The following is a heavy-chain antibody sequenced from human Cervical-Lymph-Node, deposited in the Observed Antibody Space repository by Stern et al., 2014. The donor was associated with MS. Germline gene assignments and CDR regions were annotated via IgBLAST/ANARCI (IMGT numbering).Heavy chain of an antibody. CDR3: ARDWFLDY. V-gene: IGHV3-21*01. Sequence: QLVQSGGGLVKPGGSLRLSCAASGFTLNTYSMNWVRQAPGKGLEWVSSISYSSSYILYADSVKGRFTVSRDNGKNSLYLQMNSLRAEDTAVYYCARDWFLDYWGRGTLVTVSS. CDR2: ISYSSSYI. CDR1: GFTLNTYS. D-gene: IGHD3-10*01. J-gene: IGHJ4*02.